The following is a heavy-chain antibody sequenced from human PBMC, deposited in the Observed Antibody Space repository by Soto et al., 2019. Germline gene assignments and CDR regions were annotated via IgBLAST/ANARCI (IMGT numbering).Heavy chain of an antibody. CDR3: ARDDSDYYDSSGFPDLYYYYGMDV. CDR1: GFTFTTYG. CDR2: IWYDGSNK. Sequence: GGSLRLSCAASGFTFTTYGTHWLRQAPGKWLGWVAAIWYDGSNKYYADSVKGRFTISRDNSKNTLYLQMNCLRAEDMVVYYCARDDSDYYDSSGFPDLYYYYGMDVWGPGXTVTV. V-gene: IGHV3-33*01. D-gene: IGHD3-22*01. J-gene: IGHJ6*02.